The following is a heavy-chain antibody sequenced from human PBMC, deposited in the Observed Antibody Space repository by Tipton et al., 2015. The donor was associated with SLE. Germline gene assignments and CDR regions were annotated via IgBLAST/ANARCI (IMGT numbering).Heavy chain of an antibody. V-gene: IGHV4-39*01. Sequence: TLSLTCTVSGASISSSSYYWGWIRQPPGKGLEWIGSIYNSGSTYYNPSLKSRVTISVDTSKNQFPLKLSSVTAADTAVYYCATSISVAIGGWYFDLWGRGTLVTVSS. J-gene: IGHJ2*01. D-gene: IGHD6-19*01. CDR1: GASISSSSYY. CDR2: IYNSGST. CDR3: ATSISVAIGGWYFDL.